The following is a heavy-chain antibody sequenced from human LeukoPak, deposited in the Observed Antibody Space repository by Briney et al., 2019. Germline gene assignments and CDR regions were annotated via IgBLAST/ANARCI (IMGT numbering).Heavy chain of an antibody. CDR3: AREGGVIVLDY. J-gene: IGHJ4*02. Sequence: GGSLRLSCAASGFTFSSYWMSWVRQVPGKGLEWVANIKQDGSEKYYVDSVKGRFTISRDNAKNSLYLQMNSLRAEDTAVYYCAREGGVIVLDYWGQGTLVTVSS. CDR1: GFTFSSYW. CDR2: IKQDGSEK. D-gene: IGHD3-16*02. V-gene: IGHV3-7*01.